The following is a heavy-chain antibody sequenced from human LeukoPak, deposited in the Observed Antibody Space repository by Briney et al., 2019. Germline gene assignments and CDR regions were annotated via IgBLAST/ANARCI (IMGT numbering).Heavy chain of an antibody. CDR2: ISSNGGST. CDR3: ARGDCSSTSCYTDFDY. D-gene: IGHD2-2*02. CDR1: GFTFSSYA. J-gene: IGHJ4*02. V-gene: IGHV3-64*01. Sequence: GGSLRLSCAASGFTFSSYAMPWVRQAPGKGLEYVSAISSNGGSTYYANSVKGRFTISRDNSKNTLYLQMGSLRAEDMAVYYCARGDCSSTSCYTDFDYWGQGTLVTVSS.